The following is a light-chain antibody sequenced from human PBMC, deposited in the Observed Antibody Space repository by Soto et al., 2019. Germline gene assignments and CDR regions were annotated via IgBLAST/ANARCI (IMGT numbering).Light chain of an antibody. CDR2: GNN. Sequence: QSVLTQPPSVSGALGQRVTISCTGSTSNIGAGFDVHWYQQFPGTAPKLLIFGNNNRPSGVPDRFSGSKSGSTASLTISGLQAEDEADYHCTSYTRDTALVFGTGTKLTVL. V-gene: IGLV1-40*01. CDR1: TSNIGAGFD. J-gene: IGLJ1*01. CDR3: TSYTRDTALV.